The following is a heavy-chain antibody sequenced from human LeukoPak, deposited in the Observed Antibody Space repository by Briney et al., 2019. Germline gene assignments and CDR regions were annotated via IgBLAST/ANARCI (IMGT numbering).Heavy chain of an antibody. J-gene: IGHJ4*02. CDR2: IYYSGST. CDR3: ARGKSNGIDY. Sequence: SETLSLTCTVSGGSISSYYWSWIRQPPGKGLEWIGYIYYSGSTNYNPSLMSRVTISVDTSKNQFSLKLSSVTAADTAVYYCARGKSNGIDYWGQGTLVTVSS. CDR1: GGSISSYY. V-gene: IGHV4-59*01. D-gene: IGHD4-11*01.